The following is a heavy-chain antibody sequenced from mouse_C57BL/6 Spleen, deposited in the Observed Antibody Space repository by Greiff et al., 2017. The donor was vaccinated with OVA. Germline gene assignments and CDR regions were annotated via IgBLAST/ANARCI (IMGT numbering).Heavy chain of an antibody. Sequence: VQLQQSGAELVKPGASVKLSCKASGYTFTSYWMHWVKPRPGHGLEWIGMIHPNSGSTTYTEKFKSKATLTVDKSSSTAYTQHSSLTAEDSAVYYCARYLTGTGYWGQGTTLTVSS. CDR3: ARYLTGTGY. D-gene: IGHD4-1*01. CDR2: IHPNSGST. J-gene: IGHJ2*01. CDR1: GYTFTSYW. V-gene: IGHV1-64*01.